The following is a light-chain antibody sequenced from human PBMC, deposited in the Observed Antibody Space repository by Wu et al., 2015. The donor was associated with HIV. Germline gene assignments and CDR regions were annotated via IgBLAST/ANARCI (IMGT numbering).Light chain of an antibody. V-gene: IGKV3-11*01. CDR1: HTINNY. CDR2: DTL. Sequence: EIVLTQSPATLSLSPGERATLSCRASHTINNYLAWYQQKPGQAPRLLIFDTLNRAAGIPARFSGSGSGTDFTLTISSLEPADFAVYYCQQRSSWPLTFGGGTKVXIK. J-gene: IGKJ4*01. CDR3: QQRSSWPLT.